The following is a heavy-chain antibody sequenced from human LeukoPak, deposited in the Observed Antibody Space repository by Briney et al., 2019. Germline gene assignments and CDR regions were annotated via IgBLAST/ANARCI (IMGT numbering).Heavy chain of an antibody. Sequence: GGSLRLSCAASGFTFSSYSMNWVRQAPGKGLEWVSYISSSSNTIYYADSVKGRFTLSRDNAKNSLYLQMNSLRAEDTAVYYCARDYGVAGIFDYWGQGTLVTVSS. CDR1: GFTFSSYS. V-gene: IGHV3-48*01. D-gene: IGHD6-19*01. CDR3: ARDYGVAGIFDY. CDR2: ISSSSNTI. J-gene: IGHJ4*02.